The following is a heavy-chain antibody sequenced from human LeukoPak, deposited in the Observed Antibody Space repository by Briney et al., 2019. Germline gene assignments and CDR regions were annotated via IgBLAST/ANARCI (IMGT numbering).Heavy chain of an antibody. CDR1: GYTFTSYG. CDR2: ISAYNGNT. Sequence: ASVKVSCKASGYTFTSYGISWVRQAPGQGLEWMGWISAYNGNTNYAQKLQGRVTMTTDTSTSTAYMELRSLRSDDTAVYYCARGVIVGATSRYYYYYMDVWGKGTTVTVSS. D-gene: IGHD1-26*01. V-gene: IGHV1-18*01. CDR3: ARGVIVGATSRYYYYYMDV. J-gene: IGHJ6*03.